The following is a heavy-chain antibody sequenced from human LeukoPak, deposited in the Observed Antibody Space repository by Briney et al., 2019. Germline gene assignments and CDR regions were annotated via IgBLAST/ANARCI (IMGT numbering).Heavy chain of an antibody. Sequence: GGSLRLSCAVSGITLSNYGMSWVRQAPGKGLEWVAGISGSGGSTNYADSVKGRFTISRDNPKNTLYLQMNSLRAEDTAVYFCARRGVVIRVILVGFHKEAFYFDSWGQGALVTVSS. D-gene: IGHD3-22*01. CDR1: GITLSNYG. CDR2: ISGSGGST. V-gene: IGHV3-23*01. CDR3: ARRGVVIRVILVGFHKEAFYFDS. J-gene: IGHJ4*02.